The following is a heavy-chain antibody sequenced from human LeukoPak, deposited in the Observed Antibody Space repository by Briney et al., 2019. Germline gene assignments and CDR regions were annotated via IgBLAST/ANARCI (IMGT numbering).Heavy chain of an antibody. CDR1: GFTFSSYE. J-gene: IGHJ6*02. CDR2: ISSSGRTI. CDR3: ARGSLTGEYGMDV. V-gene: IGHV3-48*03. Sequence: PGGSLRLSCAASGFTFSSYEMNWVRQAPGKGLEWISYISSSGRTIYYADSVKGRFTISRDNAKNSLYLQMNSLRVEDMAVYYCARGSLTGEYGMDVWGQGTTVTVSS. D-gene: IGHD1-20*01.